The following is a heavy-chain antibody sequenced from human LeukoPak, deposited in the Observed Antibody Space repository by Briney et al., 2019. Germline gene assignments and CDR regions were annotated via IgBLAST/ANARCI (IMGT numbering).Heavy chain of an antibody. CDR3: AKGTYDSRGHFDY. CDR1: GFTFSSYA. Sequence: GGSLILSCAASGFTFSSYAMTWVRQAPGKGLEWVSGISGSGSNTYYADSVKGRFTISRDNSKNTLYLQMNSLRAEDTAAYYCAKGTYDSRGHFDYWGQGTLVSVSS. J-gene: IGHJ4*02. CDR2: ISGSGSNT. D-gene: IGHD3-22*01. V-gene: IGHV3-23*01.